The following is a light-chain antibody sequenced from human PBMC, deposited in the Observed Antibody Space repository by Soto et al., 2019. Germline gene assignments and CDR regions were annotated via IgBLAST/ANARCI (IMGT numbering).Light chain of an antibody. J-gene: IGKJ1*01. Sequence: EIVLTQSPSTLSSSPGERATLSCRASQSVSSYVAWYQQKPGQTPRLLIYAASNRATDIPARFSGSGSGTDFTLTISSLEPEDFAVYYCQQRSHWPVTFGQGTRVEIK. CDR3: QQRSHWPVT. V-gene: IGKV3-11*01. CDR1: QSVSSY. CDR2: AAS.